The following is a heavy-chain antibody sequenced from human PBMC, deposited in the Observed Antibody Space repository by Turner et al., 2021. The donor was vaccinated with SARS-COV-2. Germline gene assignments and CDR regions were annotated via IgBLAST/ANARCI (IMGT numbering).Heavy chain of an antibody. Sequence: QVQLVESGGGVVQPGRSLRLSCAASGFTFSSYGMPWVRQAPGKGLEWVAVIWYDGSNKYYADSVKGRFTISRDISKNTLYLQMNSLRAEDTAVYYCARDHYYDSSGYTLDAFDIWGQGTMVTISS. D-gene: IGHD3-22*01. CDR1: GFTFSSYG. CDR3: ARDHYYDSSGYTLDAFDI. CDR2: IWYDGSNK. V-gene: IGHV3-33*01. J-gene: IGHJ3*02.